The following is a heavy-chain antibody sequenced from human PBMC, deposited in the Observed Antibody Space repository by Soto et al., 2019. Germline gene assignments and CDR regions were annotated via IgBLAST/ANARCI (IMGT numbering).Heavy chain of an antibody. J-gene: IGHJ4*02. CDR1: GYTFTGYY. CDR2: INPNSGGT. CDR3: ARGGGRDGYNGFGY. V-gene: IGHV1-2*04. D-gene: IGHD5-12*01. Sequence: GASVNVSCKASGYTFTGYYMHWVRQAPGQGLEWMGWINPNSGGTNYAQKFQGWVTMTRDTSISTAYMELSRLRSDDTAVYYCARGGGRDGYNGFGYWGQGTLVTVSS.